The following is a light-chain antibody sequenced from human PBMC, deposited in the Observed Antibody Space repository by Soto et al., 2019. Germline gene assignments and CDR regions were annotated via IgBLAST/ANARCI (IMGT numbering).Light chain of an antibody. CDR1: QAISNY. Sequence: DIQMTQSPSSLSASVGDRVTITCRASQAISNYLGWYQQKPGKAPKRLISVASSLQSGVPSRFSSSGSATEFTLTISSLQAEDFTNYYYLHHNSYPWTFGQGTKVEIK. CDR2: VAS. J-gene: IGKJ1*01. V-gene: IGKV1-17*01. CDR3: LHHNSYPWT.